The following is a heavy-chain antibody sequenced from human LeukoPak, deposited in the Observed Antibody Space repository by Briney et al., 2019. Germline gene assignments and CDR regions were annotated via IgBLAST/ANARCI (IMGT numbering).Heavy chain of an antibody. Sequence: GASVKVSCKASGVTFTSYATSSVPQAPGQGLEWMGGIIPIFGTANYAQKFQGRVTITADESTSTAYMELSSLRSEDTAVYYCAPEGDVYILFDYWGQGTLVTVSS. J-gene: IGHJ4*02. CDR3: APEGDVYILFDY. CDR1: GVTFTSYA. CDR2: IIPIFGTA. D-gene: IGHD5-24*01. V-gene: IGHV1-69*13.